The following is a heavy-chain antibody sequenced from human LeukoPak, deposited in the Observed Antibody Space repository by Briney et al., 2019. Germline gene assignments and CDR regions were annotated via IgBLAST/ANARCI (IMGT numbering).Heavy chain of an antibody. Sequence: PGGSLRLSCAASGSTFSDYYMSWIRQAPGKGLEWVSYISSSGTTIYYADSVKGRFTISRDNAKNSLYLQMNSLRAEDTAVYYCAGTVLGYYYYGMDVWGQGTTVTVSS. D-gene: IGHD3-16*01. J-gene: IGHJ6*02. CDR1: GSTFSDYY. CDR3: AGTVLGYYYYGMDV. CDR2: ISSSGTTI. V-gene: IGHV3-11*04.